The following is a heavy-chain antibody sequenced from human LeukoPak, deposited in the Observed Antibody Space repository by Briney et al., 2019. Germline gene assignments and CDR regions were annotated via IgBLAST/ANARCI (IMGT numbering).Heavy chain of an antibody. CDR1: GFTFSSYS. CDR3: ARDQIQPTDTYYYYYYMDV. V-gene: IGHV3-21*01. Sequence: GGSLRLSCAASGFTFSSYSMNWVRQAPGKGLEWVSSISSSSNYIYYADSVKGRFTISRDNAKNSLYLQMNSQRAEDTAVYYCARDQIQPTDTYYYYYYMDVWGKGTTVTVSS. CDR2: ISSSSNYI. J-gene: IGHJ6*03.